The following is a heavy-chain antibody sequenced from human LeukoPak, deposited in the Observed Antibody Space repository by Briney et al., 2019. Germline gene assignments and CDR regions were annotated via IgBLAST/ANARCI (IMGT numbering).Heavy chain of an antibody. V-gene: IGHV3-21*01. D-gene: IGHD6-13*01. Sequence: GGSLRLSCAAPGFTFSSYSMNWVRQAPGKGLEWVSSISSSSSYIYYADSVKGRFTISRDNAKNSLYLQMNSLRAEDTAVYYCARDRSVAAAGTFRVYYYGMDVWGQGTTVTVSS. CDR3: ARDRSVAAAGTFRVYYYGMDV. CDR2: ISSSSSYI. CDR1: GFTFSSYS. J-gene: IGHJ6*02.